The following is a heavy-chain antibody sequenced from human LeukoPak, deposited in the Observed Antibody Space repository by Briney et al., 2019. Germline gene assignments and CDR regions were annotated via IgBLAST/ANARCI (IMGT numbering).Heavy chain of an antibody. CDR1: GGTFSYYA. CDR3: ARSLYYDSSGYPVW. J-gene: IGHJ4*02. CDR2: IIPIFGTA. Sequence: SVKVSCKASGGTFSYYAISWVRQAPGQGLEWMGGIIPIFGTANYAQKFQGRVTITADKSTSTAYMELSSLRSEDTAVYYCARSLYYDSSGYPVWWGQGTLVTVSS. V-gene: IGHV1-69*06. D-gene: IGHD3-22*01.